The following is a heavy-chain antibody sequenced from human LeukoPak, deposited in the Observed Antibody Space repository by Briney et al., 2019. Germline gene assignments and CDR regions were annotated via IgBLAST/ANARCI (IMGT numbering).Heavy chain of an antibody. CDR2: IYSGGST. CDR3: AKDTGSPADAITMEDNAFDI. Sequence: GGSLRLSCAASGFTFSSYAMSWVRQAPGKGLEWVSVIYSGGSTYYADSVKGRFTISRDNAKNSLDLQMESLRAEDTAVYYCAKDTGSPADAITMEDNAFDIWGQGTMVTVSS. V-gene: IGHV3-23*03. D-gene: IGHD3-3*01. CDR1: GFTFSSYA. J-gene: IGHJ3*02.